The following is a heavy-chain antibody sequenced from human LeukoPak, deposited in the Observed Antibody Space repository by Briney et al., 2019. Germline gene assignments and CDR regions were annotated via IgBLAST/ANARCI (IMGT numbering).Heavy chain of an antibody. CDR3: AKTPGYCSGGSCYPFDY. CDR1: GFTLSTYA. V-gene: IGHV3-23*01. J-gene: IGHJ4*02. D-gene: IGHD2-15*01. Sequence: PGGSLRLSCAASGFTLSTYAMSWVRQAPGKGLEWVSAISGSGGSTYYADSVKGRFTISRDNSKNTLYLQMNSLRAEDTAVYYCAKTPGYCSGGSCYPFDYWGQGTLVTVSS. CDR2: ISGSGGST.